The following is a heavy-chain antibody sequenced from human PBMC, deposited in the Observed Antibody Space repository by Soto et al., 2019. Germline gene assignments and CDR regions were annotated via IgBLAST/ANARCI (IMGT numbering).Heavy chain of an antibody. Sequence: QVQLVQSGAEVKKPGASVKVSCKASGYTFTSYDINWVRQATGQGLEWMGWMKPNSGNTGYAQKFQGRVTMTRNTSISTAYMELSSLRSEDTAVYYCARDRGYDFWSGYFAAYYYYYGMDVWGQGTTVTVSS. CDR2: MKPNSGNT. J-gene: IGHJ6*02. CDR1: GYTFTSYD. CDR3: ARDRGYDFWSGYFAAYYYYYGMDV. V-gene: IGHV1-8*01. D-gene: IGHD3-3*01.